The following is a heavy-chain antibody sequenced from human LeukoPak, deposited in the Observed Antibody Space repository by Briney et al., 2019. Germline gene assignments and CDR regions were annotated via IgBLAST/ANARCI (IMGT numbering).Heavy chain of an antibody. Sequence: GGSLRLSCAASGFTFSSYSMNWVRQAPGKGLEWVSSISSSSSYICYADSVKGRFTISRDNAKNSLYLQMNSLRAEDTAVYYCAGGTGGGYWGQGTLVTVSS. J-gene: IGHJ4*02. CDR1: GFTFSSYS. CDR2: ISSSSSYI. CDR3: AGGTGGGY. D-gene: IGHD6-25*01. V-gene: IGHV3-21*01.